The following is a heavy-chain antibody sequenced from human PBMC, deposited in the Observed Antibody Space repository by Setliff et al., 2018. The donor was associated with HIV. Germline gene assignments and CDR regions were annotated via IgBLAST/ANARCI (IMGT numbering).Heavy chain of an antibody. CDR3: GRDGDGYNYNYYYGMDV. CDR1: GGSISSGDYY. Sequence: SETLSLTCTVSGGSISSGDYYWTWVRQPPGKGLEWIGYIYYSGSTYYNPSLKSRVTISLDTSKNQFSMKMSSVTAADTAVYYCGRDGDGYNYNYYYGMDVWGQGTTVTVSS. CDR2: IYYSGST. D-gene: IGHD5-12*01. V-gene: IGHV4-30-4*08. J-gene: IGHJ6*02.